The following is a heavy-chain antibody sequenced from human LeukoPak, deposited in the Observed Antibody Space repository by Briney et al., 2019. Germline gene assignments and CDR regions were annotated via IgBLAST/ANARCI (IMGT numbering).Heavy chain of an antibody. J-gene: IGHJ6*03. V-gene: IGHV3-11*01. D-gene: IGHD3-10*01. CDR2: ISSSGTTI. CDR3: AKDYGFGEDYYYYMDV. Sequence: GGSLRLSCAASGFTFSDYYMSWIRQAPGKGLEWVSYISSSGTTIYYADSVKGRFTISRDNAKNSLYLQMNSLRAEDTAVYYCAKDYGFGEDYYYYMDVWGKGTTVTISS. CDR1: GFTFSDYY.